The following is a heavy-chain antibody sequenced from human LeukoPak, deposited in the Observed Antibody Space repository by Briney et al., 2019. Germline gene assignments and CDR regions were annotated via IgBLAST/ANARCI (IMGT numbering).Heavy chain of an antibody. V-gene: IGHV3-23*01. J-gene: IGHJ4*02. CDR3: AKRGVVIRVILVGFHKEAYYFDS. CDR2: ISGSGGTT. CDR1: GLTLSNYG. Sequence: QPGGSLRLSCAVSGLTLSNYGMSWVRQAPGKGLEWVAGISGSGGTTKYADSVKGRFTISRDSPKNTLYLQMNSLRAEDTAVYFCAKRGVVIRVILVGFHKEAYYFDSWGQGALVTVSS. D-gene: IGHD3-22*01.